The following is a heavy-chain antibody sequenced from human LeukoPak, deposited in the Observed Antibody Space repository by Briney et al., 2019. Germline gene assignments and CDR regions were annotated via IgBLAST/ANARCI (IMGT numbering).Heavy chain of an antibody. D-gene: IGHD3-22*01. Sequence: GGSPRLPCAASGFTFSNAWMSWVRQAPGKGLEWVAVIWYDGSNKHYAESVKGRFSISRDNSKSTLYLQMNSLRAEDTAVYYCARARGVSTGYRPIDYWGQGTLVTVSS. V-gene: IGHV3-33*08. CDR3: ARARGVSTGYRPIDY. CDR1: GFTFSNAW. CDR2: IWYDGSNK. J-gene: IGHJ4*02.